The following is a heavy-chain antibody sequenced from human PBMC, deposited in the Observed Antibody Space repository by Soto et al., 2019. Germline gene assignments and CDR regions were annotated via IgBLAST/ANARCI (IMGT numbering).Heavy chain of an antibody. J-gene: IGHJ4*02. Sequence: QVQLVQSGAEVKKTGASVKVSCKASGYTFSSYYIHWVRQAPGQGLEWIGIINPNGASTNYGQNFKGRLPVPKDTSTATVYMDLSALTSDDTAMYYCARGLGLGDCWGQGTLVTVSS. CDR1: GYTFSSYY. CDR3: ARGLGLGDC. D-gene: IGHD3-9*01. V-gene: IGHV1-46*01. CDR2: INPNGAST.